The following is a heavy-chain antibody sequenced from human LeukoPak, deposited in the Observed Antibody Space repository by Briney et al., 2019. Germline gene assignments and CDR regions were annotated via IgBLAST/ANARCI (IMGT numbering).Heavy chain of an antibody. J-gene: IGHJ4*02. V-gene: IGHV4-59*08. CDR2: ISDSGRT. Sequence: SETLSLTCTVSAGSITGYYWTWIRQPAGKGLEWIGRISDSGRTYYNPSLKSRVTISVDTSKNQFPLKLSSVTAADTAVYYCARHGSSSFDYWGQGTLVTVSS. D-gene: IGHD6-13*01. CDR1: AGSITGYY. CDR3: ARHGSSSFDY.